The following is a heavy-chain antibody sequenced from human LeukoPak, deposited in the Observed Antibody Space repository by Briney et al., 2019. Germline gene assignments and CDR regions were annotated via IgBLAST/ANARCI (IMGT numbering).Heavy chain of an antibody. Sequence: ASVKVSCKVSGYTLTELSMHWVRQAPGKGLEWMGGFDPEDGETIYAQKFQGRVTMTEDTSTDTAYMELSSLRAEDTAVYYCATDNAYSSSNNYYYYGMDVWGQGTTVTVSS. J-gene: IGHJ6*02. CDR3: ATDNAYSSSNNYYYYGMDV. D-gene: IGHD6-13*01. V-gene: IGHV1-24*01. CDR1: GYTLTELS. CDR2: FDPEDGET.